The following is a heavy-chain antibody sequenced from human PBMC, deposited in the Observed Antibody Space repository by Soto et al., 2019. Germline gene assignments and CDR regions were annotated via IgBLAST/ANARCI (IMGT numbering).Heavy chain of an antibody. CDR3: AADVSSGWYRRFDY. V-gene: IGHV1-58*01. D-gene: IGHD6-19*01. J-gene: IGHJ4*02. CDR2: IVVGSGNT. CDR1: GFTFTSSA. Sequence: SVKVSCKASGFTFTSSAVQWVRQARGQRLEWIGWIVVGSGNTNYAQKFQERVTITRDMSTSTAYMELSSLRSEDTAVYYCAADVSSGWYRRFDYWGQGTLVTVSS.